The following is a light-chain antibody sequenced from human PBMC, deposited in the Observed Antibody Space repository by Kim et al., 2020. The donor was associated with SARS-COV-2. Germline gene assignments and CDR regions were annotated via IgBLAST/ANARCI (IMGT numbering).Light chain of an antibody. CDR3: QQYSHWPPYT. CDR1: QSVDSN. Sequence: EIVMTQSPATLSVSPGERVTLSCWASQSVDSNLAWYQQKPGQAPRLLIYGASTRATDIPARFSGSGSGTEFTLIISSLQSEDFAVYYCQQYSHWPPYTFGQGTKLEI. V-gene: IGKV3-15*01. J-gene: IGKJ2*01. CDR2: GAS.